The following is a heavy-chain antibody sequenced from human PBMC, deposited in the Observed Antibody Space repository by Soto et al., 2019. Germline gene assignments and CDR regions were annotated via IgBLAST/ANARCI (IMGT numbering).Heavy chain of an antibody. J-gene: IGHJ6*02. D-gene: IGHD6-25*01. CDR2: IIPILGIA. CDR3: ARSIPATTEYCYGMDV. CDR1: GGTFSSYT. Sequence: QVQLVQSGAEVKKPGSSVKVSCKASGGTFSSYTISWVRQAPGQGLEWMGRIIPILGIANYAQKFQGRVTITADKSTSTAYMELSSLRSEDTAVYYCARSIPATTEYCYGMDVWGQGTTVTVSS. V-gene: IGHV1-69*02.